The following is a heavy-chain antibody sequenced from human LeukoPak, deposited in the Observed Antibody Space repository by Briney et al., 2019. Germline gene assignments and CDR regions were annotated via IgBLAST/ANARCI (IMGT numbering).Heavy chain of an antibody. J-gene: IGHJ4*02. Sequence: SQTLSLTCTVSGASISSGGYYWSWIRQHPGEGLEWIGYIYYSGSTSYNPSLKSRVTISLDTSKNQFSLKLNSVTAADTAVYYCARTSSSPRFDYWGKGTLVTVSS. V-gene: IGHV4-31*03. D-gene: IGHD6-6*01. CDR1: GASISSGGYY. CDR2: IYYSGST. CDR3: ARTSSSPRFDY.